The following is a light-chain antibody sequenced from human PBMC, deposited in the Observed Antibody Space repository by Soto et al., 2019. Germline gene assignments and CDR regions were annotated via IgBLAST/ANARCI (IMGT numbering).Light chain of an antibody. CDR3: QQYNNWPRT. CDR2: TAS. V-gene: IGKV3-15*01. CDR1: QRISNN. J-gene: IGKJ1*01. Sequence: EIVLTQSPDTLSVSPGERATLSCRASQRISNNLAWYQQKPGQAPRLLIYTASTRATGIPARFSGSGSGTEFTLTISSLQSEDFAVYYCQQYNNWPRTFGQGTKVDIK.